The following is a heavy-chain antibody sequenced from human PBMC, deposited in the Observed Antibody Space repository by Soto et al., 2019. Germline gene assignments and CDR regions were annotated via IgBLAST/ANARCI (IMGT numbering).Heavy chain of an antibody. J-gene: IGHJ5*01. V-gene: IGHV3-74*01. CDR3: AGSPGLSRISGTTLGA. D-gene: IGHD1-7*01. Sequence: EVQLVESGGGLVQPGGSLRLSCAASGFPFSSHWMHWVRQAPGKGLVWVSRINGDGSSTSYADSVKGRFTISRDNAKNMLYLQVNSLRADDTAVYYCAGSPGLSRISGTTLGAWGQGTLVTVSS. CDR2: INGDGSST. CDR1: GFPFSSHW.